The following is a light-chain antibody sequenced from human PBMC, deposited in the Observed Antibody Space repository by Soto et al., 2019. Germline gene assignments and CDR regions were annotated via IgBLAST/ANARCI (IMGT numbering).Light chain of an antibody. J-gene: IGLJ2*01. V-gene: IGLV2-23*01. CDR1: SSDVGSYNL. Sequence: QSVLTQPASVSGSPGQSITISGTGTSSDVGSYNLVSWYQQHPGKAPKLMIYEGSKRPSGVSNRFSGSKSGNTASLTISGLQAEDEADYYCCSYAGSSTVVFGGGTKLTVL. CDR2: EGS. CDR3: CSYAGSSTVV.